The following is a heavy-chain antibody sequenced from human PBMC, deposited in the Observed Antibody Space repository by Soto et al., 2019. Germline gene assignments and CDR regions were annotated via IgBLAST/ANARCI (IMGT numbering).Heavy chain of an antibody. J-gene: IGHJ4*02. CDR3: ARIFVWSGYSTCPHFDF. V-gene: IGHV1-24*01. Sequence: ASVKVSCKVSGYTLTELSMHWVRQAPGKGLEWMGGFDPEGGETIYAQKFQGRVTMTEDTSTDTAYMELRSLRSDDTAVYYCARIFVWSGYSTCPHFDFWGQGSLVPVAS. CDR1: GYTLTELS. CDR2: FDPEGGET. D-gene: IGHD3-3*01.